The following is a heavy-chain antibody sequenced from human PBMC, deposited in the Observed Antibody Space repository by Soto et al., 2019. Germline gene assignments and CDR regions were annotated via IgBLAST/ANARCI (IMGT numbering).Heavy chain of an antibody. Sequence: SETLSLTCTVSASPPSSYYSSYIRQPPGKGLEWIGYIYYSGSTNYIPPLKSRVTISVDTSKNQFSLKLSSVTAADTAVYYCARDQVPSALLGWIDPWGQGTLITVSS. CDR3: ARDQVPSALLGWIDP. V-gene: IGHV4-59*01. J-gene: IGHJ5*02. CDR1: ASPPSSYY. CDR2: IYYSGST. D-gene: IGHD2-2*01.